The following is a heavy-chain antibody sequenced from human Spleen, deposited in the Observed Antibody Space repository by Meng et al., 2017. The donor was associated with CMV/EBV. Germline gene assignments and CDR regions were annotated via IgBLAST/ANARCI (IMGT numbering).Heavy chain of an antibody. Sequence: SVKVSCKASGYTFTGYYMHWVRQAPGQGLEWMGWINPNSGGTNYAQKFQGRVTMTRDTSISTAYMELSRLRSDDTAVYYCARATEDIVVVPAAIQGYYYYGMDVWGQGTTVTVSS. D-gene: IGHD2-2*02. J-gene: IGHJ6*02. CDR2: INPNSGGT. CDR3: ARATEDIVVVPAAIQGYYYYGMDV. CDR1: GYTFTGYY. V-gene: IGHV1-2*02.